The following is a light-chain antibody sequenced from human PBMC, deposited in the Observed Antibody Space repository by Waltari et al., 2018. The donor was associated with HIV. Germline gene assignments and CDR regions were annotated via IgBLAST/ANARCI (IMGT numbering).Light chain of an antibody. CDR3: QAWDSSTVV. J-gene: IGLJ2*01. CDR2: QDS. Sequence: SYELTQPPSVSVSPGQTASITCSGDKLGDKYACWYQQKPGQSPVLVIYQDSKRPSGISERFAGANSGNTATLTISGTKAMDEADYYCQAWDSSTVVFGGGTKLTVL. V-gene: IGLV3-1*01. CDR1: KLGDKY.